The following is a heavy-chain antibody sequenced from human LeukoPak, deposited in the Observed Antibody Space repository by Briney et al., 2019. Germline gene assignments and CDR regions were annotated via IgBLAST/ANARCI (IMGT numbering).Heavy chain of an antibody. CDR3: ARHAEYNSGWHFYLDH. J-gene: IGHJ4*02. CDR2: VHNVGST. CDR1: GVSTTNGIYY. D-gene: IGHD6-19*01. Sequence: SEALSLTCTVSGVSTTNGIYYWAWIRQSPGKGLEWIGSVHNVGSTYYNLSLRSRVTMSIDTSKNQFSLRLNSVTAADTAVYYCARHAEYNSGWHFYLDHWGQGILVTVSS. V-gene: IGHV4-39*01.